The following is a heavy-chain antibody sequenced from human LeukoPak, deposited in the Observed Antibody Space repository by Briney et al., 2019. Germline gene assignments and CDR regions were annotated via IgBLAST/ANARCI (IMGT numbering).Heavy chain of an antibody. Sequence: GGSLRLSCAASGFTVSSNYMSWVRQAPGKGLEWVSVIYSGGSTYYADSVKGRFTISRDNSKNTLYLQMNSLRAEDTAVYYCARDKDACSSTSCHYWFFDLWGRGTLVTVSS. D-gene: IGHD2-2*01. V-gene: IGHV3-53*01. CDR2: IYSGGST. CDR1: GFTVSSNY. J-gene: IGHJ2*01. CDR3: ARDKDACSSTSCHYWFFDL.